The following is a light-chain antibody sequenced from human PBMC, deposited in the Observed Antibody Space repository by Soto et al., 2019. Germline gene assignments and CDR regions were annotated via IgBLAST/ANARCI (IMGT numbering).Light chain of an antibody. CDR3: HQSYSTHRT. V-gene: IGKV1-39*01. J-gene: IGKJ1*01. Sequence: DIQMTPSPSSLSASVGDRVTITCRASQSISSYLNWYQQKPEKAPKLLIYAASSLQSGVPSRFMGSGSGTDVTLTISSLQPEDFAAYYYHQSYSTHRTCGQGTEVEIK. CDR2: AAS. CDR1: QSISSY.